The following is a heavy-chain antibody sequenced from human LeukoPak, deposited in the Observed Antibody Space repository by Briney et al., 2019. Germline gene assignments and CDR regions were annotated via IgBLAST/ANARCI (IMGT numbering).Heavy chain of an antibody. CDR3: AREVGDDYGLDY. V-gene: IGHV3-30-3*01. CDR2: ISYDGSNK. D-gene: IGHD4-17*01. J-gene: IGHJ4*02. CDR1: GFTFSSYA. Sequence: GGSLRLSCAASGFTFSSYAMHWVRQVPGKGLEWVAVISYDGSNKYYADSVKGRFTISRDNSKNTLYLQMNSLRAEDTAVYYCAREVGDDYGLDYWGQGTLVTVSS.